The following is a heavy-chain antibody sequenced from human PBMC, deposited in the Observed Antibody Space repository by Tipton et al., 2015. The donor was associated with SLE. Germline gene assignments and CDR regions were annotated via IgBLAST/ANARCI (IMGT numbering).Heavy chain of an antibody. V-gene: IGHV4-39*07. CDR3: TRHAHTRGRFDI. CDR2: IYYSGST. CDR1: GGSVNSGGYY. Sequence: TLSLTCTVSGGSVNSGGYYWAWIRQPPGKGLEWIASIYYSGSTYYNPSLKSRVTISVDTSKNQFSLNLSSVTAADTAVYYCTRHAHTRGRFDIWGQGTMVTVSS. J-gene: IGHJ3*02.